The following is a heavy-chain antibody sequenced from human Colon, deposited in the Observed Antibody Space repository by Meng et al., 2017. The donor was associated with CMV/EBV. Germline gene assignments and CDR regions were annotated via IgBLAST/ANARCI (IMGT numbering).Heavy chain of an antibody. V-gene: IGHV3-9*01. CDR1: GFTFNNYA. J-gene: IGHJ4*02. CDR2: ISWNSGTA. CDR3: VKDSRDFGSGLNPYHFDS. Sequence: GGSLRLSCAVSGFTFNNYAMHWVRQRPGKGLDWVSGISWNSGTAGYGVSVQGRFTTSRDNAKNSLYLQLNDVRPEDTALYYCVKDSRDFGSGLNPYHFDSWGQGTLVTVSS. D-gene: IGHD3-10*01.